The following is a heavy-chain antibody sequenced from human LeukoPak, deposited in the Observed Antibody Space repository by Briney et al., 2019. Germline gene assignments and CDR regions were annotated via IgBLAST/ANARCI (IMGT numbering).Heavy chain of an antibody. Sequence: GALRLSCTASGRSVSDYEMSWVRQPPGKGLEWISYISSSGGTTFYSDSGSGRCTISGDNAQSSLHLQLNSLRAEDTAVYYGVRGGGRGDYNERYYFDYWGQGTLVTVSS. D-gene: IGHD3-22*01. CDR1: GRSVSDYE. J-gene: IGHJ4*02. V-gene: IGHV3-48*03. CDR2: ISSSGGTT. CDR3: VRGGGRGDYNERYYFDY.